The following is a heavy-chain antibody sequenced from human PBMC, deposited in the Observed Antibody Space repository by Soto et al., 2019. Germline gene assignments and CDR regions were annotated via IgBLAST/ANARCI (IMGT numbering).Heavy chain of an antibody. D-gene: IGHD1-1*01. Sequence: EVQLLESGGGLVQPGGSLRLSCAGSGFSFSSYAMSWVRQAPGKGLEWLSGISVAGNPHYSDSVQGRFAISRENAKNSLYLQMNSLRVGDTAVYYCAREIEATGYWYFDLWGRGTLVTVSS. CDR2: ISVAGNP. J-gene: IGHJ2*01. CDR1: GFSFSSYA. V-gene: IGHV3-13*05. CDR3: AREIEATGYWYFDL.